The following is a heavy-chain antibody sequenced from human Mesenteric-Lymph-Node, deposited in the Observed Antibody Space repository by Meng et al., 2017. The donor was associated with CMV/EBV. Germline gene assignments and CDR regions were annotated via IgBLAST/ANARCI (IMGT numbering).Heavy chain of an antibody. Sequence: FTSYAINWVRPATGHGLQWMGWMNPNGSNTVYAQKFQGSVAMARDTSISTAYMELSSLRSEDTAVYYCARSSWVEPNGSGTYNSFDYWGQGTLVTVSS. D-gene: IGHD3-10*01. CDR1: FTSYA. CDR2: MNPNGSNT. V-gene: IGHV1-8*01. CDR3: ARSSWVEPNGSGTYNSFDY. J-gene: IGHJ4*02.